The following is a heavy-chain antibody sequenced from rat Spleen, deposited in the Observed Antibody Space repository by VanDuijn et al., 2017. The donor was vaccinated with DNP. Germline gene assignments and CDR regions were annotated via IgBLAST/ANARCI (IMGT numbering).Heavy chain of an antibody. D-gene: IGHD1-4*01. J-gene: IGHJ4*01. V-gene: IGHV5S23*01. Sequence: EVQLVESGGGLVQPGNSLKLSCAASGFTFSNYWMAWIRQVPGRGLEWIAGIISSGGGTYYPDSVEGRFTISRDNGQNTLYLQMNSLRSEDTATYYCARAGARYAMDAWGQGTSVTVSS. CDR1: GFTFSNYW. CDR2: IISSGGGT. CDR3: ARAGARYAMDA.